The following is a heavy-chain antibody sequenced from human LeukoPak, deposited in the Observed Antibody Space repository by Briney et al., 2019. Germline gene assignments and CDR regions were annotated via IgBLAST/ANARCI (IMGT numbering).Heavy chain of an antibody. D-gene: IGHD2-15*01. J-gene: IGHJ4*02. V-gene: IGHV1-2*02. CDR3: ARAHHLVGGTFDY. CDR1: GYTFTDYY. CDR2: INPNSGGT. Sequence: ASVKVSCKASGYTFTDYYMHWVRQVPGQGLEWMGWINPNSGGTNYAQKFQGRVTMTRDTSISTAYMDLSRLRSDDTAVYYCARAHHLVGGTFDYWGQGTLVTVSS.